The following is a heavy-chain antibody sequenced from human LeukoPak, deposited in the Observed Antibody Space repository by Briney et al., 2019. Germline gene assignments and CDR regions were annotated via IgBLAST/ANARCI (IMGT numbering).Heavy chain of an antibody. V-gene: IGHV3-73*01. CDR1: GFAFSVSA. D-gene: IGHD6-19*01. CDR2: IRSKANNYAT. Sequence: GGSLRLSCAASGFAFSVSAVYWVRQASGGGVGWVGCIRSKANNYATTYAASVKGRFTISRDDSKNTAYLQMNSLKAEDTAVYYCSRPPVAGEDYGGQGTLVTVS. CDR3: SRPPVAGEDY. J-gene: IGHJ4*02.